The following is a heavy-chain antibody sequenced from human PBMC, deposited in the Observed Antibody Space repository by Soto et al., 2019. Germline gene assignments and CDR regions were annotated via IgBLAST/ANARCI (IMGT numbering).Heavy chain of an antibody. V-gene: IGHV3-30-3*01. CDR3: ARVVRYYDFWSGSLVDY. J-gene: IGHJ4*02. D-gene: IGHD3-3*01. CDR1: GFTFSSYA. Sequence: GGSLRLSCAASGFTFSSYAMHWVRQAPGKGLEWVAVLSYDGSNKYYADSVKGRFTISRDNSKNTLYLQMNSLRAEDTAVYYCARVVRYYDFWSGSLVDYWGQGTLVTVSS. CDR2: LSYDGSNK.